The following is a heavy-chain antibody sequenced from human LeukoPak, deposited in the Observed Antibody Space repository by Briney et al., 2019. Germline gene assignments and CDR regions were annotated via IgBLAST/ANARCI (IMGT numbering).Heavy chain of an antibody. CDR2: IIPIFGTD. J-gene: IGHJ4*02. CDR1: GGTFSSYA. CDR3: GGVGDGASDYFDY. Sequence: ASVKVSCKACGGTFSSYAISWVRQAPGQGLEWMGGIIPIFGTDNYAQKFQGRGTITAEESTRTAYMELSRLRSEDTAVYYCGGVGDGASDYFDYWGQGTLVTVSS. D-gene: IGHD5-24*01. V-gene: IGHV1-69*01.